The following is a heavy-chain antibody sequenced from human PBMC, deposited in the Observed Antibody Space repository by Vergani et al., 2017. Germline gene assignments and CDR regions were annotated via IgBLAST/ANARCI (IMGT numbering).Heavy chain of an antibody. V-gene: IGHV1-8*01. CDR1: GYTFTSYD. CDR2: MNPNSGNT. CDR3: ARGLAGPTYYDILTGYHSNY. D-gene: IGHD3-9*01. J-gene: IGHJ4*02. Sequence: QVQLVQSGAEVKKPGASVKVSCKASGYTFTSYDINWVRQATGQGLEWMGWMNPNSGNTGYAQKFQGRVTMTRNTSISTAYMELSSLRSEDTAVYYCARGLAGPTYYDILTGYHSNYWGQGTLVTVSS.